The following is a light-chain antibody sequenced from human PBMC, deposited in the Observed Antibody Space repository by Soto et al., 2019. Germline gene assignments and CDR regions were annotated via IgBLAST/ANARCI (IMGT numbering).Light chain of an antibody. CDR2: GAS. CDR3: QQYGRSPWM. V-gene: IGKV3-20*01. CDR1: QSVSSNY. Sequence: EIVLTQSPGTLSLSPGERATHSCRASQSVSSNYLAWYQQKPGQAPRLLISGASNRAIGIPDRFSGSGSGTDFSLTISRLEPEDFAVYYCQQYGRSPWMFGQGTKVEIQ. J-gene: IGKJ1*01.